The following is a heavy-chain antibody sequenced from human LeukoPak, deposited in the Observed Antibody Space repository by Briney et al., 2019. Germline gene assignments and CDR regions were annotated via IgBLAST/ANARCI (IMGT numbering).Heavy chain of an antibody. CDR3: ANDPDYYDSSGYYFDY. J-gene: IGHJ4*02. Sequence: PGGSLRLSCAASGFTFSSYGMHWVRQAPGKGLEWVAFIRYDGSNKYYADSVKGRFTICRDNSKNTLYLQMNSLRAEDTAVYYCANDPDYYDSSGYYFDYWGQGTLVTVSS. CDR2: IRYDGSNK. D-gene: IGHD3-22*01. V-gene: IGHV3-30*02. CDR1: GFTFSSYG.